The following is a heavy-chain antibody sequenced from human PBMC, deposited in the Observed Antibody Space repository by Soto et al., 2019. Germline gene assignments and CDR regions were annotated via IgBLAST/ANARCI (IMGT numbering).Heavy chain of an antibody. Sequence: GESLKISCAASGFTFSGSAMHWVRQASGKGLEWVGRIRSKANSYATAYAASVKGRFTISRDDSKNTAYLQMNSLKTEDTAVYYCTSLGSSGYWGQGTLVTVSS. D-gene: IGHD3-22*01. CDR3: TSLGSSGY. J-gene: IGHJ4*02. V-gene: IGHV3-73*01. CDR2: IRSKANSYAT. CDR1: GFTFSGSA.